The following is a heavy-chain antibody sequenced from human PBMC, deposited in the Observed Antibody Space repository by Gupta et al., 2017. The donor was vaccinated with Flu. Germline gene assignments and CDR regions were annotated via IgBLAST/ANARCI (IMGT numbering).Heavy chain of an antibody. D-gene: IGHD3-3*01. V-gene: IGHV3-49*02. CDR3: TRASSFWSGYYFDY. Sequence: PGRGLEWVGFIRSRPYGGTTEYAASVRGRWTISRDDSKNVAYLQMNGLKTEDTGVYYCTRASSFWSGYYFDYWGQGTLVTASS. CDR2: IRSRPYGGTT. J-gene: IGHJ4*02.